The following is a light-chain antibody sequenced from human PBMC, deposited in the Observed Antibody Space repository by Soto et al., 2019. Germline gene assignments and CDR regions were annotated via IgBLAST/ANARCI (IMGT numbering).Light chain of an antibody. V-gene: IGLV2-14*01. Sequence: QAVVTQPASVSGSPGQSITISCTGSSSDLGGFNYVSWYQIHPGKAPRLIVYEVSNRPSGVSNRFSGSKSGNTASLTISGLQADDEAVYFCSSYTSSSIFYVFGSGTKVTVL. CDR2: EVS. J-gene: IGLJ1*01. CDR3: SSYTSSSIFYV. CDR1: SSDLGGFNY.